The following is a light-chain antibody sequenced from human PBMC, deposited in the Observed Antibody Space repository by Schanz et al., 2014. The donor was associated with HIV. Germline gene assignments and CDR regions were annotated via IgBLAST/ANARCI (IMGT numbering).Light chain of an antibody. CDR3: QSYDSSLSGVV. J-gene: IGLJ2*01. V-gene: IGLV1-47*01. Sequence: QSVLTQPPSASGTPGQRVTISCSGSSSNIGSNYVYWYQQYPGTAPTLIISRSDQRPSGISDRFSGSRSGTSASLAITGLQAEDEADYYCQSYDSSLSGVVFGGGTKLTVL. CDR1: SSNIGSNY. CDR2: RSD.